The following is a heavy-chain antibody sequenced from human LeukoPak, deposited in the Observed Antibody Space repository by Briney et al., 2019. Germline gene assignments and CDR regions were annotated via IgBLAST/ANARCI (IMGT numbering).Heavy chain of an antibody. Sequence: GGSLRLSCAASGFTFSNAWMSWVRQAPGKGLEWVSAISGSGGSTYYADSVKGRFTISRDNSKNTLYLQMNSLRAEDTAVYYCALRRTYFDYWGQGTLVTVSS. CDR3: ALRRTYFDY. J-gene: IGHJ4*02. V-gene: IGHV3-23*01. CDR2: ISGSGGST. CDR1: GFTFSNAW.